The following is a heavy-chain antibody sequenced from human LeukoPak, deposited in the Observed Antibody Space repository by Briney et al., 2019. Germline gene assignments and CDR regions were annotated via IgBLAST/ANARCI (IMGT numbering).Heavy chain of an antibody. V-gene: IGHV1-46*01. CDR3: ARGYSYDSVLGY. CDR1: GYSFSNYY. J-gene: IGHJ4*02. Sequence: GASVKVSCKASGYSFSNYYMKWVRQAPGQGLEWMGIINPVGGSTNYAQKFQGRVTMTRDTSTSTVYMELSSLRYEDTAVYYCARGYSYDSVLGYWGQGTLVTVSS. CDR2: INPVGGST. D-gene: IGHD3-16*01.